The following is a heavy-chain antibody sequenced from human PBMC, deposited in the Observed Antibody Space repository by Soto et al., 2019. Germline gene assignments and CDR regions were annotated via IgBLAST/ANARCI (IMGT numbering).Heavy chain of an antibody. J-gene: IGHJ4*02. CDR1: GLTFSSYA. Sequence: QVQLVESGGGVVQPGRSLRLSCAASGLTFSSYAMHWVRQAPGKGLEWVALISYDGSNKYYADSVKGRFTISRDNSKNTLYLQMNRLRAEDTAVYYCARDGVPGYSGYVNYFDYWGQGTLVTVSS. D-gene: IGHD5-12*01. CDR3: ARDGVPGYSGYVNYFDY. CDR2: ISYDGSNK. V-gene: IGHV3-30-3*01.